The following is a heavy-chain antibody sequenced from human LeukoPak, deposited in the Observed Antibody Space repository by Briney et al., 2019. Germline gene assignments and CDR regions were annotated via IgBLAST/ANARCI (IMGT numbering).Heavy chain of an antibody. V-gene: IGHV3-11*03. CDR2: ISSSSYT. CDR3: ARSGSHDY. D-gene: IGHD1-26*01. Sequence: PSETLSLTCTVSGGSISTSSYYWGWIRLPPGKGLEWVSYISSSSYTNYADSVKGRFTISRDNAKNSLYLQMNSLRADDTAVYYCARSGSHDYWGQGTLVTVSS. J-gene: IGHJ4*02. CDR1: GGSISTSSYY.